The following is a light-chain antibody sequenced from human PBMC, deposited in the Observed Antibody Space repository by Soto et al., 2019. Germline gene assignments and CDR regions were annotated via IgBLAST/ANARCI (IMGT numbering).Light chain of an antibody. J-gene: IGKJ2*02. V-gene: IGKV1-39*01. CDR2: AAS. Sequence: DIQLTQSPSSLSASVGDRVTITCRASQSIRSYLNWYQQKPGKAPKLLIYAASSLQSGVPSRFSGSGSGTDFTLTVSSLQPEDFATYYCQQSYGSPRTFGQGTKVDIK. CDR1: QSIRSY. CDR3: QQSYGSPRT.